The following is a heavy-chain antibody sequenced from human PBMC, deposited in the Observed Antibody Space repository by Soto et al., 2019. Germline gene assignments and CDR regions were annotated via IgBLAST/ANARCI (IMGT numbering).Heavy chain of an antibody. CDR3: ARRARMGSQLWLPFAS. CDR2: MNPNSGNT. J-gene: IGHJ4*02. Sequence: QVQLVQSGAEVKKPGASVKVSCKASGYTFSNYDINWVRQATGQGLEWMGWMNPNSGNTGYAQKFQGRVTMTRDFYISTAYMERSSLRSDDTAVYYCARRARMGSQLWLPFASWAQGTLVTVSS. D-gene: IGHD5-18*01. V-gene: IGHV1-8*01. CDR1: GYTFSNYD.